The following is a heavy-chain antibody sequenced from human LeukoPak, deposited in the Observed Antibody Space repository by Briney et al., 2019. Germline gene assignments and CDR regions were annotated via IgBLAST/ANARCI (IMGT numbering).Heavy chain of an antibody. Sequence: SETLSLTCTVSGGSISSYYWSWIRQPPGKGLEWIGYIHYSGSTKYNPSLKSRVTISVDTSNNHFSLKLSSVTAADTAVYFCARVHPDGYSAYWGQGILVTASS. CDR3: ARVHPDGYSAY. CDR2: IHYSGST. D-gene: IGHD5-24*01. V-gene: IGHV4-59*01. CDR1: GGSISSYY. J-gene: IGHJ4*02.